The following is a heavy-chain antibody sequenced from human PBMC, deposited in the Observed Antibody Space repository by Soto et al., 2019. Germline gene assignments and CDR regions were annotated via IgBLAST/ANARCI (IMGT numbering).Heavy chain of an antibody. Sequence: QVQLVQSGAEVKKPGASVKVSCKASGYTFTSYDINWVRQATGQGLEWMGWMNPNSGNTGYAQKFQGRVTMTRNTSIGTAYMELSSLRSEDTAVYYCARRGYSSSWYYYYYYRMDVWGQGTTVTVSS. CDR1: GYTFTSYD. J-gene: IGHJ6*02. CDR3: ARRGYSSSWYYYYYYRMDV. CDR2: MNPNSGNT. V-gene: IGHV1-8*01. D-gene: IGHD6-13*01.